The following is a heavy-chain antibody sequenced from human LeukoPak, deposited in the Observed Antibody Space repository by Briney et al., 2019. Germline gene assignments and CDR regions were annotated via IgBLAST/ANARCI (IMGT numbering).Heavy chain of an antibody. CDR2: IDEDGSEK. J-gene: IGHJ6*02. CDR3: ARVFGSGWYFRWDMDV. V-gene: IGHV3-7*01. D-gene: IGHD6-19*01. Sequence: PGGSLRLSCAASGFTFNTFWMSWVRQAPGKGLEWVANIDEDGSEKYYVESVKGRFTISRDNAKNTLYLQMNSLRAEDTAVYYCARVFGSGWYFRWDMDVWGQGTTVTVSS. CDR1: GFTFNTFW.